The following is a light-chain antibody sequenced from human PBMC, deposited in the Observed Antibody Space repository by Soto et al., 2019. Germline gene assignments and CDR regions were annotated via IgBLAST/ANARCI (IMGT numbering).Light chain of an antibody. V-gene: IGKV1-5*01. Sequence: DIQMSQSPSSLSASVGDSVTITCRASQSINRWLAWYQQKPGRAPKLLIYDASNLQSGVPSRFSGSGYGAEFALTISSMQPDDFATYLCQEYNTYSWAFGQGTKVEIK. CDR3: QEYNTYSWA. CDR2: DAS. J-gene: IGKJ1*01. CDR1: QSINRW.